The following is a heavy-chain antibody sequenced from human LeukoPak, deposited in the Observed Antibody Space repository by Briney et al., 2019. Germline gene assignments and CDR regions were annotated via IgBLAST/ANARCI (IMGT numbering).Heavy chain of an antibody. CDR3: ARAPPPHLWFGEPWFDP. CDR1: GYTFTSYG. J-gene: IGHJ5*02. V-gene: IGHV1-18*01. D-gene: IGHD3-10*01. CDR2: ISAYNGNT. Sequence: ASVKVSCKASGYTFTSYGINWVRQAPGQGLEWMGWISAYNGNTNYAQKLQGRVTMTTDTSTNTAYMELRSLRSDDTAVYYCARAPPPHLWFGEPWFDPWGQGTLVTVSS.